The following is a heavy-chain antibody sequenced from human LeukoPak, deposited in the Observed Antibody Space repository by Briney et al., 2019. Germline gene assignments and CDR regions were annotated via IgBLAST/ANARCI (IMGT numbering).Heavy chain of an antibody. CDR3: ARCWGLWYHGQTFAFDI. V-gene: IGHV1-2*02. CDR1: GYSFTDYY. CDR2: IIPNGGGT. Sequence: GASVKVSCKAFGYSFTDYYMHWVRQAPGQGLEWMGWIIPNGGGTKYAQKFQGRVTMTRDTSISTAYMELSRLRSDDTAVYYCARCWGLWYHGQTFAFDIWGQGTMVTVSS. D-gene: IGHD3-16*01. J-gene: IGHJ3*02.